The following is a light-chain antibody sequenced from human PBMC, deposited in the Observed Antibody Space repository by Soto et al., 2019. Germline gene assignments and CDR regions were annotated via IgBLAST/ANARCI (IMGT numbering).Light chain of an antibody. CDR2: ETS. J-gene: IGKJ5*01. CDR3: QQRHNWRDT. V-gene: IGKV3-11*01. CDR1: QSVSNY. Sequence: EIVVTQSTATLSLSPGERATLSCRASQSVSNYLSWYQQKPGQAPRLLMYETSRRATGIPARFSGSGSGTDFTLTISSLEPEDFAVYYCQQRHNWRDTFGQGTRLEI.